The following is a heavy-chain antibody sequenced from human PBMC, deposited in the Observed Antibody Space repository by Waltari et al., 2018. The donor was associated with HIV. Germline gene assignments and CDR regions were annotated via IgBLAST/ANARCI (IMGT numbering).Heavy chain of an antibody. CDR1: GYTFTSYG. Sequence: QVQLVQSGSEVKKSGASVKVSCKTSGYTFTSYGISWVRQAPGQGLDWVGWISANNGNTHVAKKYQDRVTMTTDMATSTAYMQLRSLRSDDTAVYYCARVGRGDQYDFWSASMTGGGDYWGQGTLVTVSS. J-gene: IGHJ4*02. CDR3: ARVGRGDQYDFWSASMTGGGDY. CDR2: ISANNGNT. V-gene: IGHV1-18*01. D-gene: IGHD3-3*01.